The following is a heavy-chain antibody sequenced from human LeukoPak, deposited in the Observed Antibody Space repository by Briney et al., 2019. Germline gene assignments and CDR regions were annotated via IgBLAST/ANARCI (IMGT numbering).Heavy chain of an antibody. D-gene: IGHD6-19*01. Sequence: ESGGSLRLSCAASGFTFSSYAMSWVRQAPGKGLEWVSAISGSGGTTYYADSVKGRFTISRDNSKNTLYLQMNSLRADDTAVYYCAKGTSGSGWEWGQGTLVTVSS. CDR1: GFTFSSYA. J-gene: IGHJ4*02. CDR3: AKGTSGSGWE. CDR2: ISGSGGTT. V-gene: IGHV3-23*01.